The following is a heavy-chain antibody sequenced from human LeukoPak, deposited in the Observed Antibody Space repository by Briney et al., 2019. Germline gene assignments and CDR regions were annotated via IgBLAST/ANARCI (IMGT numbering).Heavy chain of an antibody. CDR1: GGSISSSSYY. Sequence: PSETLSLTCTVSGGSISSSSYYWGWIRQPPGKGLEWIGSIYYSGTTYYNPSLKSRVTISVDTSKNQFSLKLSSVTAADTSIYYCARHGPYTSSWYYFDYWGQGTLVTVSS. CDR2: IYYSGTT. J-gene: IGHJ4*02. CDR3: ARHGPYTSSWYYFDY. V-gene: IGHV4-39*01. D-gene: IGHD6-13*01.